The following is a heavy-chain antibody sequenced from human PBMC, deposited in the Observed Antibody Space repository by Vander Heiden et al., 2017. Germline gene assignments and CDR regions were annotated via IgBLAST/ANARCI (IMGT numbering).Heavy chain of an antibody. J-gene: IGHJ4*02. D-gene: IGHD4-17*01. V-gene: IGHV4-39*01. CDR3: ASFYGDYDRYYFDY. CDR1: GGSISGSSYY. Sequence: QLQLQESGPGLVKPSETLSLTCTVSGGSISGSSYYWGWIRQPPGKGLEWIGSIYYSGSTYYNPSLKSRVTISVDTSKNQFSLKLSSVTAADTAVYYCASFYGDYDRYYFDYWGQGTLVTVSS. CDR2: IYYSGST.